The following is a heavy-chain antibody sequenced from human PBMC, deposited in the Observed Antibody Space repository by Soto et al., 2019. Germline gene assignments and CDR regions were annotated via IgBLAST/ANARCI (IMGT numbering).Heavy chain of an antibody. J-gene: IGHJ4*02. V-gene: IGHV3-30*03. D-gene: IGHD2-21*02. CDR1: GFTFNNYG. Sequence: QVQLVESGGGVVQPGRSLRLSCAASGFTFNNYGMHWVRQAPGKGLEWVAIISNDGSNKNYVDSVKGRFTISRDNSKNTLFLQMNSLRPEDTAVYFCARGCVGAYCYFLDNWGQGTLVTVSS. CDR2: ISNDGSNK. CDR3: ARGCVGAYCYFLDN.